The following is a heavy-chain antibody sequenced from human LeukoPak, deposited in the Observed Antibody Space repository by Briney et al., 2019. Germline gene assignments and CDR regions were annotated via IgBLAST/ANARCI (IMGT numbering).Heavy chain of an antibody. V-gene: IGHV1-46*01. CDR2: INPSGGST. CDR1: GYTFTSYY. D-gene: IGHD3-22*01. J-gene: IGHJ3*02. CDR3: ARDRWGYYDSSALGAFDI. Sequence: ASVKVSCKASGYTFTSYYMHWVRQAPGQGLEWMGIINPSGGSTSYAQKFQGRVTMTRDTSTSTVCMELSSLRSEDTAVYYCARDRWGYYDSSALGAFDIWGQGTMVTVSS.